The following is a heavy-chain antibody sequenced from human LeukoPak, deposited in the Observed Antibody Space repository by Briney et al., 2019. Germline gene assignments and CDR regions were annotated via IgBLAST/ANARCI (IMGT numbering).Heavy chain of an antibody. CDR2: IRYDGSNK. Sequence: GGSLRLSCAASGFTVSSYGMHWVRQAPGKGLEWVAFIRYDGSNKYYADSVKGRFTISRDNSKNTLYLQMNSLRAEDTAVYYCARDGIYDSSGYYSPYYYYGMDVWGQGTTVTVSS. CDR1: GFTVSSYG. D-gene: IGHD3-22*01. V-gene: IGHV3-30*02. CDR3: ARDGIYDSSGYYSPYYYYGMDV. J-gene: IGHJ6*02.